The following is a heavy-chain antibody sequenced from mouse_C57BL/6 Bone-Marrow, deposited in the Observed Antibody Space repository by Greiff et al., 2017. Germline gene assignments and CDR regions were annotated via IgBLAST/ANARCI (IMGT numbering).Heavy chain of an antibody. CDR2: ISNGGGSN. CDR1: GFTFSDYY. V-gene: IGHV5-12*01. J-gene: IGHJ3*01. CDR3: ARFWFAY. Sequence: EVKLVESGGGLVQPGGSLKLSCAASGFTFSDYYLYWVRQTPEKRLEWVAYISNGGGSNYYPDTVKGRFTISSDNAKNTLYLQMSRLKSEDTAMYYCARFWFAYWGQGTLVTVSA.